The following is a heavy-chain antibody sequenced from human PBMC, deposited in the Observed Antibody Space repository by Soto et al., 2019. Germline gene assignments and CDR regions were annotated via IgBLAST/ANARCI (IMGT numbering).Heavy chain of an antibody. CDR2: ISGSGGST. J-gene: IGHJ4*02. CDR1: GFTFSSYA. V-gene: IGHV3-23*01. CDR3: AKDSNIVVVPAALPFRFDY. Sequence: EVQLLESGGGLVQPGGSLRLSCAASGFTFSSYAMSWVRQAPGKGLEWVSAISGSGGSTYYADSVKGRFTISRDNSKNTLYLQMNSLRAEDTAVYYCAKDSNIVVVPAALPFRFDYWGQGTLSPSPQ. D-gene: IGHD2-2*01.